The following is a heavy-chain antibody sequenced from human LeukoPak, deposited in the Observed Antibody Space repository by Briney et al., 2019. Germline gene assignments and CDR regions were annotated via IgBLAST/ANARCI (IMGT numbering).Heavy chain of an antibody. D-gene: IGHD2-21*02. CDR3: ARLVVVTAGYAFDI. Sequence: SGTLSLTCAVSGGSITSNNLWSWVRQPPGKGPEWIGEIYHSGSTNYNPSLKSRVTILVDKSKNQFSLNLNSVTAADTAVYYCARLVVVTAGYAFDIWGQGTMVTVSS. CDR2: IYHSGST. V-gene: IGHV4-4*02. J-gene: IGHJ3*02. CDR1: GGSITSNNL.